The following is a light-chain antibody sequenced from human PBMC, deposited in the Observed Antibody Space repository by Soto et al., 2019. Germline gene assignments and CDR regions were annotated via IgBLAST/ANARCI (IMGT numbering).Light chain of an antibody. Sequence: DIQMTQSPSSLSAFVGDRVTITCRASQSISTYVNWYQQKPGKAPNLLINAASSLQGGVPSRFIGVGYGTDFSLTIRRLHPIDFPIYFCQQSHITPWTFGQGTKVEV. J-gene: IGKJ1*01. CDR3: QQSHITPWT. CDR2: AAS. CDR1: QSISTY. V-gene: IGKV1-39*01.